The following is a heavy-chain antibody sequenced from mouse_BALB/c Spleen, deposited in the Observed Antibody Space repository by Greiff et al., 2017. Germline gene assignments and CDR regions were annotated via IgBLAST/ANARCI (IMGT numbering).Heavy chain of an antibody. CDR3: ARWGTGGAMDY. D-gene: IGHD3-3*01. CDR2: ISSGSSTI. Sequence: DVLLVESGGGLVQPGGSRKLSCAASGFTFSSFGMHWVRQAPEKGLEWVAYISSGSSTIYYADTVKGRFTISRDNPKNTLFLQLTSLRSEDTAMYYCARWGTGGAMDYWGQGTSVTVSS. J-gene: IGHJ4*01. CDR1: GFTFSSFG. V-gene: IGHV5-17*02.